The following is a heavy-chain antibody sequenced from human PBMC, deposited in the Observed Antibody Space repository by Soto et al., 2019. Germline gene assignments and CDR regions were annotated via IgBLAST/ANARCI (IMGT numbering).Heavy chain of an antibody. D-gene: IGHD3-16*02. CDR3: ARGDKLSLYPQLDY. CDR2: INVNSGGT. Sequence: QVQLVQSGAEVKKPGASVKVSCKASGYTFTGNYMHWVRQAPGQGFEWMGWINVNSGGTKYAQKFQGWVTMTRDTSIRTAYMERSRLRSDDTAVYYCARGDKLSLYPQLDYWGQGTLVTVSS. J-gene: IGHJ4*02. V-gene: IGHV1-2*04. CDR1: GYTFTGNY.